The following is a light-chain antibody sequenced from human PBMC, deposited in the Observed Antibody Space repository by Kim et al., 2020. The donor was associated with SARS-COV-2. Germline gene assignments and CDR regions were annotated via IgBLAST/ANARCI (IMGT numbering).Light chain of an antibody. CDR1: SSDVGTYNY. CDR2: SVS. V-gene: IGLV2-14*04. J-gene: IGLJ3*02. Sequence: PWNTVSCTGTSSDVGTYNYVSWYQQHPGKVPKPLIYSVSQRPPGVSGRFSGSKSGNTASLTISGLQAEDEADYYCSSYTTSDTWLFGGGTQLTVL. CDR3: SSYTTSDTWL.